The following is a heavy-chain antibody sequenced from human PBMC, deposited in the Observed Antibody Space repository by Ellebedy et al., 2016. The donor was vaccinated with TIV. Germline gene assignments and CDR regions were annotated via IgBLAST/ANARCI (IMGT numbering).Heavy chain of an antibody. Sequence: GGSLRLSCAASGFTFSNHAMSWVRQAPGKGLEWVSFISGSGVSTYYADSVRGRVTISRDNSKKTLYLQMNSLRADDTAVYYRAKLDSSGYYYGRIDYWGQGTLVTVSS. CDR1: GFTFSNHA. CDR3: AKLDSSGYYYGRIDY. J-gene: IGHJ4*02. D-gene: IGHD3-22*01. V-gene: IGHV3-23*01. CDR2: ISGSGVST.